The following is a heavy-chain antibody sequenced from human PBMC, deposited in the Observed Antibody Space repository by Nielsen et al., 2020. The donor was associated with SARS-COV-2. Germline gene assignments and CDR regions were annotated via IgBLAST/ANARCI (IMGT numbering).Heavy chain of an antibody. V-gene: IGHV3-23*01. Sequence: GESLKISCAASGFTFSSYSMNWVRQAPGKGLEWVSAISGSGGSTYYADSVKGRFTISRDNSKNTLYLQMNSLRAEDTAVYYCARDLGGYDRGAFDIWGQGTMVTVSS. D-gene: IGHD3-10*02. J-gene: IGHJ3*02. CDR2: ISGSGGST. CDR3: ARDLGGYDRGAFDI. CDR1: GFTFSSYS.